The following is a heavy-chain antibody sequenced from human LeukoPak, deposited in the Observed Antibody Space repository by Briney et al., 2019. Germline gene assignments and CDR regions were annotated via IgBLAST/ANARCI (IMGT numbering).Heavy chain of an antibody. CDR1: GGSMSSYY. Sequence: PSETLSLTCTVSGGSMSSYYWSWIRQPPGKGLEWIGYIYYTGSTNYNPSLKSRVTLSVDTSKNQFSLKLGSVTAADTAVYYCARQPYMLGAYYFDYWGQGTLVTVSS. D-gene: IGHD1-26*01. J-gene: IGHJ4*02. V-gene: IGHV4-59*08. CDR3: ARQPYMLGAYYFDY. CDR2: IYYTGST.